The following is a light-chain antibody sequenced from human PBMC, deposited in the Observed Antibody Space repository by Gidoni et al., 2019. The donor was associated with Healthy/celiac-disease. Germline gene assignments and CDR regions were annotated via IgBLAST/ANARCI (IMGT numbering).Light chain of an antibody. CDR3: QQSYSTSWT. Sequence: DIQMTQSPSSLSASVGDRVTITCRASQSISSYLNWYQQKPGKAPKLLIYAASSLQSGVPSRFSGSGSGTDFTLTISSLQPEDFATCYCQQSYSTSWTFGQGTKVEIK. CDR2: AAS. CDR1: QSISSY. J-gene: IGKJ1*01. V-gene: IGKV1-39*01.